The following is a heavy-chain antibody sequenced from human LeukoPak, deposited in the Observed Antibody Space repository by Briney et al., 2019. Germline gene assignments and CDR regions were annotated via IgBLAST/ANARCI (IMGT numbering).Heavy chain of an antibody. Sequence: GGSLRLSCAASGFTFDDYAMPWVRQVPGKGLEWVSGISGNSASLDYAESVKGRFTISRDNAKNSLYLQMNSLRREDTAFYYCTRAPYITGWLDCFDQWGQGALVTVSS. CDR2: ISGNSASL. J-gene: IGHJ4*02. V-gene: IGHV3-9*01. CDR3: TRAPYITGWLDCFDQ. D-gene: IGHD6-19*01. CDR1: GFTFDDYA.